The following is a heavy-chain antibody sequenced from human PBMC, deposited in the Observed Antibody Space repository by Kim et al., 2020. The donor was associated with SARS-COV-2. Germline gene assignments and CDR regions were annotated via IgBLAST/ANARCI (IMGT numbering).Heavy chain of an antibody. CDR3: AGAPSRLFSWFDP. CDR2: SYHSGTT. Sequence: SETLSLTCVVSGGPLNSGGCYRSLIRQYPGKVLECMGYSYHSGTTYNNPPLKSRATISVDMSNNRFLLHLSSVTAADTAVYYCAGAPSRLFSWFDPWGQG. J-gene: IGHJ5*02. CDR1: GGPLNSGGCY. V-gene: IGHV4-31*11.